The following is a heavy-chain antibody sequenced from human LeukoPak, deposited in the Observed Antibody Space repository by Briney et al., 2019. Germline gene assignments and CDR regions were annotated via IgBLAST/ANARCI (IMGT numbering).Heavy chain of an antibody. CDR1: GFTLSDYY. J-gene: IGHJ3*02. CDR3: ARDKTAGVVIGPTFDI. Sequence: ASVKVSCKASGFTLSDYYLHWVRQAPGQGLEWLGWINPNSGVTKSVQKFQGRVTMTRDTSISTAYLELSSLRFDDTAVYYCARDKTAGVVIGPTFDIWGQGTVVTVSS. CDR2: INPNSGVT. D-gene: IGHD3-22*01. V-gene: IGHV1-2*02.